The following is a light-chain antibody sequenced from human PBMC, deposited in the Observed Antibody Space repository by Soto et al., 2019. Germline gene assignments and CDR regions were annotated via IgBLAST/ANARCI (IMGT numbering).Light chain of an antibody. CDR3: QQTYSSPET. V-gene: IGKV1-39*01. Sequence: IQMTQSPSSLSASVGDRVTISCRASQSISNYLNWYQQKPGKAPKLLIYASFTLQSGDPSRFSGRGSRTDFPLTISSLQPEDFGTYYCQQTYSSPETFGQGTKVEI. CDR1: QSISNY. J-gene: IGKJ1*01. CDR2: ASF.